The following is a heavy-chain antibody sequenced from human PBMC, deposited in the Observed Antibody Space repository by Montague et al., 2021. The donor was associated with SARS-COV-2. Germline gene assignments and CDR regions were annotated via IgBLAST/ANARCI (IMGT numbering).Heavy chain of an antibody. CDR2: IYWDDDK. CDR1: GFSLSTSGVG. D-gene: IGHD1-14*01. Sequence: PALVKPTQTLTLTCTFSGFSLSTSGVGVGWIRQPPGKALEWLALIYWDDDKRYSPSLKSRLTITKDTSKNQAVLTMTNMDPVDTATYYCARRNPSFAGPCLDSWGQGTLVTVSS. J-gene: IGHJ5*01. CDR3: ARRNPSFAGPCLDS. V-gene: IGHV2-5*02.